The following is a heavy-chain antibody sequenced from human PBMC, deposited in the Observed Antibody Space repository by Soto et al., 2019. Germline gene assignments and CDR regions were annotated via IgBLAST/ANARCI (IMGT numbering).Heavy chain of an antibody. CDR2: IIPILGVG. CDR1: GDTFSNHT. CDR3: ARVAEMGTVTEGYYYYMDV. J-gene: IGHJ6*03. V-gene: IGHV1-69*04. D-gene: IGHD4-17*01. Sequence: QVQLVQSGAEVKKPGSSVKVSCKASGDTFSNHTISWVRQAPGQGLEWMGRIIPILGVGNYAQKFQGRVTTTADKSTTTAYMELSSLRSADTAVYYCARVAEMGTVTEGYYYYMDVWGKGTTVTVSS.